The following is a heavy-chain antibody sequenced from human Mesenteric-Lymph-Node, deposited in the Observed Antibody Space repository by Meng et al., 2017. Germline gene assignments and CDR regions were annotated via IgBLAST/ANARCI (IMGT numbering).Heavy chain of an antibody. CDR2: IYHSGRT. D-gene: IGHD4-17*01. J-gene: IGHJ4*02. CDR1: GGSIRNDQW. CDR3: TTLYGDSIS. Sequence: HVQESGPGLVTPWGTLSLTVDVSGGSIRNDQWWSWVRQAPGKGLEWIGEIYHSGRTNYNPSVKSRVSMSVDKSQNHFSLRLSSVTAADTAVYYCTTLYGDSISWGQGTLVTVSS. V-gene: IGHV4-4*02.